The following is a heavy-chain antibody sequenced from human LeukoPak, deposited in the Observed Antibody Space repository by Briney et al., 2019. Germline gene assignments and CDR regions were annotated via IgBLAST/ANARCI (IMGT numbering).Heavy chain of an antibody. CDR3: ARVGYDFWSAYFDY. J-gene: IGHJ4*02. Sequence: GGSLRLSCAASGFTFSSYSMNWVRQAPGKGLEWVSGISGSSSDIYDAELAKGRFTISRDNAKNSLYLQMNSLRAEDTAVYYCARVGYDFWSAYFDYWGQGTLVTVSS. CDR1: GFTFSSYS. V-gene: IGHV3-21*01. D-gene: IGHD3-3*01. CDR2: ISGSSSDI.